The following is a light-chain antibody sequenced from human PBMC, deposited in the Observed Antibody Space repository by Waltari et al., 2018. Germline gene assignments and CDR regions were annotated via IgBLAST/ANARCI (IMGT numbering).Light chain of an antibody. CDR1: TIRRYY. V-gene: IGLV3-19*01. CDR2: GPG. Sequence: SSDLTQDPSVSVALGQTVRITCQGDTIRRYYASWYQQRPGQAPVLVLYGPGNRPSGIPDRFSGSTSGNTASLTITGAQAEDEADYYCHSRETFSTRLFGGGTRLTV. CDR3: HSRETFSTRL. J-gene: IGLJ2*01.